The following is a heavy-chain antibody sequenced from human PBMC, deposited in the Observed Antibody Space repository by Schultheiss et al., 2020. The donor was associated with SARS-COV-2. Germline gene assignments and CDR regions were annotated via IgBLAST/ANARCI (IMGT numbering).Heavy chain of an antibody. D-gene: IGHD1-26*01. CDR3: AREGGSYRNFDY. Sequence: SETLSLTCTVSGDSISHFYWNWIRQPAGKGLEWIGRIHVSGSTYYNPSLKSRVTISVDTSKNQFSLKLSSVTAADTAVYYCAREGGSYRNFDYWGQGTLVTVSS. CDR2: IHVSGST. J-gene: IGHJ4*02. CDR1: GDSISHFY. V-gene: IGHV4-4*07.